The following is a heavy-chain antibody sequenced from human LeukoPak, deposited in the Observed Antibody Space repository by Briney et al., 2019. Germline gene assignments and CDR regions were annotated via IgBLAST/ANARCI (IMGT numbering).Heavy chain of an antibody. CDR1: GGAISRNSDY. CDR2: IYYSGST. V-gene: IGHV4-39*01. D-gene: IGHD2-15*01. J-gene: IGHJ4*02. Sequence: TPETLSLTCAVSGGAISRNSDYWGWIRQPPGKGLEWIGSIYYSGSTYYNPSLKSRVTISVDTSKNQFPLKLSSVTAADTAVYYCARHPYCMGGSCHEYRGQGTLVSVSS. CDR3: ARHPYCMGGSCHEY.